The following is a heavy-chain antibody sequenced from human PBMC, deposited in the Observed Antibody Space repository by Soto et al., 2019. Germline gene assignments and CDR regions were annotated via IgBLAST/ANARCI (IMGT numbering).Heavy chain of an antibody. J-gene: IGHJ1*01. CDR2: IWYDGSNT. V-gene: IGHV3-33*01. D-gene: IGHD6-13*01. Sequence: QVQLVESGGGVVQPGRSLTLSCAASGFIFSSYGMHWVRQAPGKGLQWVAVIWYDGSNTYYADSVKGRFTISRDNSKNPLYLQMNSLRAEDTAVYYCASGLRAAAGRDYLQYWGQGTLVTVSS. CDR1: GFIFSSYG. CDR3: ASGLRAAAGRDYLQY.